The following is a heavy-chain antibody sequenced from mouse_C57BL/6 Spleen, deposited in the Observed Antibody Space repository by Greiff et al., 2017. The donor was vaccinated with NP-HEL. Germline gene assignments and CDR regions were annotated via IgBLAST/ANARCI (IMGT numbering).Heavy chain of an antibody. CDR3: ARRVFITTVVEMDD. V-gene: IGHV5-17*01. CDR1: GFTFSDYG. J-gene: IGHJ2*01. Sequence: EVKLVESGGGLVKPGGSLKLSCAASGFTFSDYGMHWVRQAPEKGLEWVAYISSGSSTIYYADTVKGRFTISRDNAKNTLFLQMTSLRSEDTAMYYCARRVFITTVVEMDDWGQGTTLTVSS. D-gene: IGHD1-1*01. CDR2: ISSGSSTI.